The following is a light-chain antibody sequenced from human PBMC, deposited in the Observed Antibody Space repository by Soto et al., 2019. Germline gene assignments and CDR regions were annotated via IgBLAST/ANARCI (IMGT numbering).Light chain of an antibody. Sequence: EIVLTQSPGTLSLSPGERATLSCRASQSVASNYLGWYQQKPGQAPRLLIYDASNRATGIPARFSGSGSGTDFTLTISSLEPADFAVYYCQQRSNWPLTFGGGTKVDIK. V-gene: IGKV3-11*01. CDR2: DAS. J-gene: IGKJ4*01. CDR3: QQRSNWPLT. CDR1: QSVASNY.